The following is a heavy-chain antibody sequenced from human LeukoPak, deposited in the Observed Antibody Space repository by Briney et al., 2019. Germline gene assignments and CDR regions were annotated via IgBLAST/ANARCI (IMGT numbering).Heavy chain of an antibody. V-gene: IGHV4-39*01. Sequence: PSETLSLTCTVSGDSISSSSYYWRWVRQPPGKGLEWLGSIYYSGSTYYNPSLTSRVTISVDTSKNQFSLKLSSVTAADTAVYYCARHPTPKAAAGNYYFDYWGQGTLVTVSS. J-gene: IGHJ4*02. CDR1: GDSISSSSYY. D-gene: IGHD6-13*01. CDR2: IYYSGST. CDR3: ARHPTPKAAAGNYYFDY.